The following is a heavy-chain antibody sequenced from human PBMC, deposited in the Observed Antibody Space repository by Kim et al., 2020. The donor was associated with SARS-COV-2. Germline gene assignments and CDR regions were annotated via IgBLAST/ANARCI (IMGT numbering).Heavy chain of an antibody. CDR2: ISYDGSNK. CDR1: GFTFSSYA. D-gene: IGHD2-2*02. J-gene: IGHJ4*02. V-gene: IGHV3-30-3*01. CDR3: ASKGAERYCSSTSCYNSPRPYSSGWYYFDY. Sequence: GGSLRLSCAASGFTFSSYAMHWVRQAPGKGLEWVAVISYDGSNKYYADSVKGRFTISRDNSKNTLYLQMNSLRAEDTAVYYCASKGAERYCSSTSCYNSPRPYSSGWYYFDYWGQGTLVTVSS.